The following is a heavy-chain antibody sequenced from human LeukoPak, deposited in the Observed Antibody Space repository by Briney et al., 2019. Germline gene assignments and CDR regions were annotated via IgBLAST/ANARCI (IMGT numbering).Heavy chain of an antibody. Sequence: SETLSLTCTVPGGSISSYYWSWIRQPPGKGLEWIGEINHSGSTNYNPSLKSRVTISVDTSKNQFSLKLSSVTGADTAVYYCARGPAQASFDYWGQGTLVTVSS. J-gene: IGHJ4*02. CDR1: GGSISSYY. CDR3: ARGPAQASFDY. V-gene: IGHV4-34*01. CDR2: INHSGST.